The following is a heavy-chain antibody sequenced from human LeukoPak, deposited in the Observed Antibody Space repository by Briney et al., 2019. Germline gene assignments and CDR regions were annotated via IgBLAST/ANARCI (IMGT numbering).Heavy chain of an antibody. CDR1: GFTFSNFG. Sequence: GGSLRLSCAASGFTFSNFGMHWVRQAPGKGLEWVAFIRYGGTGDYYPDSVEGRFTVSRDNSKNTLFLQMNSLRHEDTAVYYCARGGNYYDSSGSNYRLDYWGQGTLVTVSS. CDR3: ARGGNYYDSSGSNYRLDY. V-gene: IGHV3-30*02. D-gene: IGHD3-22*01. CDR2: IRYGGTGD. J-gene: IGHJ4*02.